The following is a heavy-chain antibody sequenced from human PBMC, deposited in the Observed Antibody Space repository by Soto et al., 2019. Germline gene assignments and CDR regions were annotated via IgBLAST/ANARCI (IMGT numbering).Heavy chain of an antibody. CDR1: GFTFSSYA. V-gene: IGHV3-23*01. J-gene: IGHJ6*02. CDR3: AKDSGSGSYYNDYYYYGMDV. D-gene: IGHD3-10*01. CDR2: ISGSGGST. Sequence: VGSLRLSCSASGFTFSSYAMSWVRKAPGKGLEWVSAISGSGGSTYYADSVKGRFTISRDNSKNTLYLQMNSLRAEDTAVYYCAKDSGSGSYYNDYYYYGMDVWGQGTTVTVSS.